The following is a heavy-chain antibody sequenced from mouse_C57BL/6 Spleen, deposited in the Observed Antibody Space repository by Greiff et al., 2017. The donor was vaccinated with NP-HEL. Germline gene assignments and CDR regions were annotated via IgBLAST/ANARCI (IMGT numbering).Heavy chain of an antibody. J-gene: IGHJ2*01. CDR2: IRNKANNHAT. V-gene: IGHV6-6*01. D-gene: IGHD2-12*01. CDR1: GSTFSDAW. Sequence: EVKLMESGGGLLQPGGSMKLSCAASGSTFSDAWLDWFRQSPEKGLEWVAEIRNKANNHATYYAESVKGRFTISRDDSKSSVYLQMNSLRAEDTGIYYCTTAYYSPYFDYWGQGTTLTVSS. CDR3: TTAYYSPYFDY.